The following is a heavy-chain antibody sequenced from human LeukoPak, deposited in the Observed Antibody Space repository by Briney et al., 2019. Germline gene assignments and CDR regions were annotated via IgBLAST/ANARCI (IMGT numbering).Heavy chain of an antibody. CDR2: TYCRYKWYN. D-gene: IGHD1-1*01. Sequence: SQTLSLTCAISGDSVSSNSAAWHWIRQSPSRGLEWLGRTYCRYKWYNDYAISVKSRITINPDTSKSQFSLQLNSVSPEDTAVYYCARGGWTSIWTWGQGTLVTVSS. V-gene: IGHV6-1*01. J-gene: IGHJ5*02. CDR3: ARGGWTSIWT. CDR1: GDSVSSNSAA.